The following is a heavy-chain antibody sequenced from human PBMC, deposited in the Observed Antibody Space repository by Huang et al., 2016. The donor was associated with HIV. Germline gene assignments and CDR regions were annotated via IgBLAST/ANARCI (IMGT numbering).Heavy chain of an antibody. CDR3: ARDPYYSNRWKRNDASFL. D-gene: IGHD4-4*01. CDR2: IVTDSRDT. CDR1: GYDFGSYG. J-gene: IGHJ3*01. V-gene: IGHV1-18*01. Sequence: QVQLVQSGGEVMQPGASVRVSCTASGYDFGSYGMSWVRKAPEQGVEWLGWIVTDSRDTSSAQKFQGRDTMTTDTSKTTTYMELRSQRSDDTAMYYCARDPYYSNRWKRNDASFLWGQGTMITVSS.